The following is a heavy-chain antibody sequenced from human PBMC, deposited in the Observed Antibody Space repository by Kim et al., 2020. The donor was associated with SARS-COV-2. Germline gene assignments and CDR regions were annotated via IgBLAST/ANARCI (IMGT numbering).Heavy chain of an antibody. V-gene: IGHV4-4*02. J-gene: IGHJ4*02. CDR2: IYHSGST. Sequence: SETLSLTCAVSGGSISSSNWWSWVRQPPGKGLEWIGEIYHSGSTNYNPSLKSRVTISVDKSKNQFSLKLSSVTAADTAVYYRARTVPVTIFGVVTAAVGGYFDYWGQGTLVTVSS. D-gene: IGHD3-3*01. CDR3: ARTVPVTIFGVVTAAVGGYFDY. CDR1: GGSISSSNW.